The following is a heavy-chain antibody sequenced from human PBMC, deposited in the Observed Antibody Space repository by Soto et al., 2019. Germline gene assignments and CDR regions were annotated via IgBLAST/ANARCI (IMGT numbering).Heavy chain of an antibody. Sequence: ASVKVSCKASGYTFTSYAMHWVRQAPGQRLEWMGWINAGNGNTKYSQKFQGRVTITRDTSASTAYMELSSLRSEDTAVYYCARDTTIFGVVNDYYYYGMDVWGQGTTVTVSS. CDR1: GYTFTSYA. J-gene: IGHJ6*02. V-gene: IGHV1-3*01. D-gene: IGHD3-3*01. CDR3: ARDTTIFGVVNDYYYYGMDV. CDR2: INAGNGNT.